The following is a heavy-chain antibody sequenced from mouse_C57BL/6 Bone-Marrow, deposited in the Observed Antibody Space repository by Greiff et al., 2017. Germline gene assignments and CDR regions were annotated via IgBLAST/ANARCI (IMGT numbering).Heavy chain of an antibody. V-gene: IGHV10-1*01. D-gene: IGHD1-1*01. CDR3: VRQGTTVRRTWYFDV. CDR1: GFSFNTYA. Sequence: VQLKESGGGLVQPKGSLKLSCAASGFSFNTYAMNWVRQAPGKGLEWVARIRSKSNNYATYYADSVKDRFTISRDDSESMLYLQMNNLKTEDTAMYYCVRQGTTVRRTWYFDVWGTGTTVTVSS. CDR2: IRSKSNNYAT. J-gene: IGHJ1*03.